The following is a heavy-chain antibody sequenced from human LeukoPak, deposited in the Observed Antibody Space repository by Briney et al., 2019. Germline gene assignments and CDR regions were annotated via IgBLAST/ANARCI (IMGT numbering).Heavy chain of an antibody. CDR2: MNPNSGNT. V-gene: IGHV1-8*02. CDR3: ARDNSVGDYAWWFDP. J-gene: IGHJ5*02. Sequence: ASVKVSCKASGYTFTTYEIHWVRQAPGQGLEWMGWMNPNSGNTAYVQKFQGRVTMTRDMSTSTDYMELSSLRSEDTAVYYCARDNSVGDYAWWFDPWGQGTLVTVSS. D-gene: IGHD1-26*01. CDR1: GYTFTTYE.